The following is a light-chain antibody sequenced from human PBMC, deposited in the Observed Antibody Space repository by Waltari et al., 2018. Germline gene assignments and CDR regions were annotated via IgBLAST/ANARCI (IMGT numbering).Light chain of an antibody. CDR3: ASFAGSNTL. J-gene: IGLJ2*01. CDR1: SPDVGVYNS. CDR2: GVS. V-gene: IGLV2-8*01. Sequence: QSALTQPPSASGSPGHPVTMSCTGTSPDVGVYNSFPWYPPHPRNAPTLLLYGVSERPSGVPDRFSGSKSGNTASLTVSGLQPEDEADYYCASFAGSNTLFGGGTKLTVL.